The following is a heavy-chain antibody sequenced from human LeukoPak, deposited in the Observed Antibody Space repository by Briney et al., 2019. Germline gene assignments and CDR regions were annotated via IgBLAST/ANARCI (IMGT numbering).Heavy chain of an antibody. J-gene: IGHJ3*02. CDR1: GFTFDDYG. Sequence: GGSLRLSCAASGFTFDDYGMSWVRQAPGKGLEWVSGINWNGGSTGYADSVKGRFTISRDNSKNTLYLQMNSLRAEDTAVYYRASREKYYYGSGRQIWGQGTMVTVSS. D-gene: IGHD3-10*01. CDR3: ASREKYYYGSGRQI. V-gene: IGHV3-20*04. CDR2: INWNGGST.